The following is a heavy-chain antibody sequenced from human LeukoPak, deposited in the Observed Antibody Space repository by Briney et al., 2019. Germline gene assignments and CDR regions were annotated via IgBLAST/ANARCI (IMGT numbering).Heavy chain of an antibody. J-gene: IGHJ6*03. CDR1: GGSFSGYY. D-gene: IGHD3-10*01. CDR3: ARGQYYGSGSGLYYMDV. CDR2: INHSGST. Sequence: PSETLSLTCAVYGGSFSGYYWSWLRQPPGKGLEWIGEINHSGSTNYNPSLKSRVTISVDTSKNQFSLKLSSVTAADTAVYYCARGQYYGSGSGLYYMDVWGKGTTVTVSS. V-gene: IGHV4-34*01.